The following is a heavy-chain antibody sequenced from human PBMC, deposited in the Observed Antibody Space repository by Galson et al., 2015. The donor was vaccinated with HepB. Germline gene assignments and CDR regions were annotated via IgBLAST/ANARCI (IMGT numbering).Heavy chain of an antibody. Sequence: QSGAEVKKPGESLMISCKGSGSSFPSYWISWVRQMPGKGLEWMGRIDPSDSYTNYSPSFQGHVTISADKSISTAYLQWSSLKASDTAMYYCARLCYGGNSGYGQIERCGSDYWGQGTLVTVSS. V-gene: IGHV5-10-1*01. CDR2: IDPSDSYT. D-gene: IGHD4-23*01. CDR3: ARLCYGGNSGYGQIERCGSDY. CDR1: GSSFPSYW. J-gene: IGHJ4*02.